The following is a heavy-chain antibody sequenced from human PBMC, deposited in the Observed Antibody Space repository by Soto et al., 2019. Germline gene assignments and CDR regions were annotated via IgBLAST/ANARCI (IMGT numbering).Heavy chain of an antibody. D-gene: IGHD1-26*01. CDR1: GFSFSTYS. J-gene: IGHJ4*02. CDR2: ISSSSSYI. CDR3: AREGSGNYYVDY. Sequence: GGSLRLSCAASGFSFSTYSMNWVRQAPGKGLQWVSSISSSSSYIYYADSMKGRFTISRDNAKNSLYLQMNSLRAEDTAVYYCAREGSGNYYVDYWGQGTLVTVSS. V-gene: IGHV3-21*01.